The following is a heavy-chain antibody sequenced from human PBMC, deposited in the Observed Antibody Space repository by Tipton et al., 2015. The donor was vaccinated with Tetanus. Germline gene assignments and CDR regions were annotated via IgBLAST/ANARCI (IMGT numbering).Heavy chain of an antibody. V-gene: IGHV4-34*01. D-gene: IGHD6-13*01. Sequence: TLSLTCAVSGASFSGSYWSWVRQSPGKGLEWVGEIRPGGSPYYNPALKSRVTISMDRSKNQISLQLTSVTAADTAVYFCAGVTAQRTELYFDHWGQGTLVTVSS. CDR2: IRPGGSP. J-gene: IGHJ4*02. CDR3: AGVTAQRTELYFDH. CDR1: GASFSGSY.